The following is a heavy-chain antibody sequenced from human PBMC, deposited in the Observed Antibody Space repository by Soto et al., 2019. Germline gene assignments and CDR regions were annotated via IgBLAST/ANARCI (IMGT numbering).Heavy chain of an antibody. CDR1: GFTFSSYA. CDR2: ISGSGGST. V-gene: IGHV3-23*01. D-gene: IGHD6-19*01. J-gene: IGHJ3*01. Sequence: EVQLLESGGGLVQPGGSLRLSCAASGFTFSSYAMTWVRQAPGKGLEWVSAISGSGGSTYYADSVKGRFTISRDNSKNTLYLQMNSLRAEVTALYFSAQSGSGWFHAFDFWGQGTMVTVSS. CDR3: AQSGSGWFHAFDF.